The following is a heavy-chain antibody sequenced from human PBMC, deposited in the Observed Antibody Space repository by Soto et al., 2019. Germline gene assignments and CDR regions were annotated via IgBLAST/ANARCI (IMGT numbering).Heavy chain of an antibody. CDR2: ISAHKGNT. J-gene: IGHJ4*02. V-gene: IGHV1-18*01. CDR1: GYAFTTYG. Sequence: QVHLVQSGAEVKKPGASVKVSCKGPGYAFTTYGITGVRQAPGQGLEGRGWISAHKGNTNYAQKLEGRVTVTRDTSTTTAYVELRSLRSDDTAVYYCARGRYGDYWGQGALVTVSS. D-gene: IGHD1-1*01. CDR3: ARGRYGDY.